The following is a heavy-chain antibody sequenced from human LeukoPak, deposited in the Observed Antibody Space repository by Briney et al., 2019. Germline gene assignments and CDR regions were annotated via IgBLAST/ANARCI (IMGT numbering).Heavy chain of an antibody. CDR3: ARLQTGRIYYYYGMDV. CDR2: IYYSGST. Sequence: PSETLSLTCTVSGGSISSYYWSWIRQPPGKGLEWIGYIYYSGSTNYNPSLKSRVTISVDTSKNQFSLKLSSVTAADTAVYYCARLQTGRIYYYYGMDVWGQGTTVTVSS. D-gene: IGHD1-1*01. CDR1: GGSISSYY. J-gene: IGHJ6*02. V-gene: IGHV4-59*08.